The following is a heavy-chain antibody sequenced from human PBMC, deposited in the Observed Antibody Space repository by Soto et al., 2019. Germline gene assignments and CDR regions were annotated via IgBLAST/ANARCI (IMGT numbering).Heavy chain of an antibody. CDR2: IYYGGST. J-gene: IGHJ4*02. CDR1: GGSISSGDYS. D-gene: IGHD3-22*01. CDR3: ARVRREYDNSGPVDY. V-gene: IGHV4-30-2*01. Sequence: PSETLSLTCAVSGGSISSGDYSWNWNGQPPGKGLEWIGYIYYGGSTYYNPSLQSRVTMSVDRSRNQFSLKLNSVTAADTAVYYCARVRREYDNSGPVDYWGQGTLVTVSS.